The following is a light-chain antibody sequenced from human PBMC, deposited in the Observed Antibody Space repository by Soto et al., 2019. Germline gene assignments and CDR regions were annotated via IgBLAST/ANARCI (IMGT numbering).Light chain of an antibody. CDR3: QKYSSVPV. CDR2: AAS. J-gene: IGKJ3*01. Sequence: DIQMTQSPTSLSASVGDRVTITCRASQDIRNFVAWYQQKPGKAPKLLIYAASTLQSGVPSRFSGSGSGTDFTLTIKSLQPEDVETYSCQKYSSVPVFGPGTKVEIK. V-gene: IGKV1-27*01. CDR1: QDIRNF.